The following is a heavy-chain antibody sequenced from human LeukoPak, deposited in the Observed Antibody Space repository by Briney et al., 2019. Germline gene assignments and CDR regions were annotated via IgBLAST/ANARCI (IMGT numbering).Heavy chain of an antibody. D-gene: IGHD2-2*01. V-gene: IGHV1-69*13. Sequence: SVKVSCKASGGTFSSYAISWVRQAPGHGLEWMGGIIPIFSTANYAQKFQGRVTITADESTSTAYMELSSLRSEDTAVYYCARAGGYCSSTSCYLDWFDPWGQGTLVTVSS. CDR1: GGTFSSYA. CDR2: IIPIFSTA. CDR3: ARAGGYCSSTSCYLDWFDP. J-gene: IGHJ5*02.